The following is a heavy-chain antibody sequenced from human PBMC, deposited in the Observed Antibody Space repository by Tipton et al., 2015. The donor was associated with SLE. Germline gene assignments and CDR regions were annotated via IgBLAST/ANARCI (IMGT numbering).Heavy chain of an antibody. CDR1: GYTFTSYG. J-gene: IGHJ4*02. CDR3: ARYSYGQYYFDY. Sequence: QSGAEVKKPGASVEVSCNASGYTFTSYGISWVRQAPVQGLEWMGWISAYNGNTNYAQKLQGRVTMTTDTSTSTAYMELRSLRSDDTAVYYCARYSYGQYYFDYWGQGTLVTVSS. CDR2: ISAYNGNT. V-gene: IGHV1-18*01. D-gene: IGHD5-18*01.